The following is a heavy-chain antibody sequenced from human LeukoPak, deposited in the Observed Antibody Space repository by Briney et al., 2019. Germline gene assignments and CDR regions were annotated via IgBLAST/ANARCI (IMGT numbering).Heavy chain of an antibody. CDR1: GFTFSSYG. CDR2: IRYDGSNK. CDR3: AKDGGYCSSTSCYFLVD. J-gene: IGHJ4*02. D-gene: IGHD2-2*01. V-gene: IGHV3-30*02. Sequence: GGSLRLSCAASGFTFSSYGMHWVRQAPGKGLEWVAFIRYDGSNKYYADSVKGRFTISRDNSKNTLYLQMNSLRAEDTAVYYCAKDGGYCSSTSCYFLVDWGQGTLVTVSS.